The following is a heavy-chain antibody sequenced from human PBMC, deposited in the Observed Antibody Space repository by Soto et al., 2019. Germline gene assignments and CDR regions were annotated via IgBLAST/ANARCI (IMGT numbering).Heavy chain of an antibody. D-gene: IGHD3-9*01. CDR2: TYYRSNWYN. Sequence: PSPTLSLTCAISGNSASSNTSTWNWIRQSPSRGLEWLGRTYYRSNWYNDYAVSVKSRITINPDTANNQVSLQLNSVTPEDTAVYYCARDTVLRYLPHYYYYYMDVWGTGNPVSVS. V-gene: IGHV6-1*01. CDR1: GNSASSNTST. CDR3: ARDTVLRYLPHYYYYYMDV. J-gene: IGHJ6*03.